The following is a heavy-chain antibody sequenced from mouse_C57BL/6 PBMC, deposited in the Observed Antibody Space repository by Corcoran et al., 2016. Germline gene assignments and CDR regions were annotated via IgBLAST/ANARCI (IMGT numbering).Heavy chain of an antibody. D-gene: IGHD1-1*01. J-gene: IGHJ1*03. CDR2: INPNNGGT. CDR1: GYTFTDYY. V-gene: IGHV1-26*01. Sequence: EVQLQQSGPELVKPGASVKISCKASGYTFTDYYMNWVKQSHGKSLEWIGDINPNNGGTSYNQKFKGKATLTVDKSSSTAYMELRSLTSEDSAVYYCARHFHYYGSSLGYFDVWGTGTTVTVSS. CDR3: ARHFHYYGSSLGYFDV.